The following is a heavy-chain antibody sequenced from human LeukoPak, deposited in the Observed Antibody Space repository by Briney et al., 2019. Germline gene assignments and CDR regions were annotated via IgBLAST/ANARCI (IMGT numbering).Heavy chain of an antibody. Sequence: ASETLSLTCTVSGGSISSSSYYWGWIRQPPGKGLEWIGSIYYSGSTYYNPSLKSRVTISVDTSKNQFSLKLSSVTAADTAVYYCARDLGGLRFLEWLGGFDPWGQGTLVTVSS. CDR2: IYYSGST. J-gene: IGHJ5*02. CDR3: ARDLGGLRFLEWLGGFDP. D-gene: IGHD3-3*01. V-gene: IGHV4-39*07. CDR1: GGSISSSSYY.